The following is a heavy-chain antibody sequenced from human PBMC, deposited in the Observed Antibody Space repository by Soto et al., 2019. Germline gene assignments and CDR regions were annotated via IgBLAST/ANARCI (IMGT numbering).Heavy chain of an antibody. J-gene: IGHJ2*01. CDR1: GFTFSSYA. CDR2: ISGRGGST. D-gene: IGHD2-15*01. CDR3: AKSGLGGYCSGGSCYPKWYFDL. Sequence: EVQLLESGGGLVQPGGSLRLSCAASGFTFSSYAMSWVRQAPGKGLEWVSAISGRGGSTYYADSVKGRFTISRDNSKNTLYLQMNSLRAEDTAVYYCAKSGLGGYCSGGSCYPKWYFDLWGRGTLVTVSS. V-gene: IGHV3-23*01.